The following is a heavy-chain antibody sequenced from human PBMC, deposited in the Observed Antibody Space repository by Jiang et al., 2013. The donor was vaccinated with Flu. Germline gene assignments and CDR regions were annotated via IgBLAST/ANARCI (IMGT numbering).Heavy chain of an antibody. CDR1: GFSFSSYS. CDR3: ARSTGDGYYYGMDV. Sequence: QLLESGGGLGQPGGSLRLSCAASGFSFSSYSMIWVRQAPGTGLEWVSYISSTGTTIHYADSVKGRFTISRDNAKNSLYLQMNSLRAEDTAVYYCARSTGDGYYYGMDVWGQGTTVTVSS. V-gene: IGHV3-48*01. D-gene: IGHD7-27*01. J-gene: IGHJ6*02. CDR2: ISSTGTTI.